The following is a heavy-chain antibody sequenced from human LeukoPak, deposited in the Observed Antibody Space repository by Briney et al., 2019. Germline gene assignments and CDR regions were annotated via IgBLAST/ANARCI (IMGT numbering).Heavy chain of an antibody. CDR3: ARHRGGWDAFDI. Sequence: SETLFLTCTVPGGSIFIGSYYWGWIRQPPGKGLEWIGSVDYSGSTYYSPSLKSRVTVSVDTSKNQFSLKLSSVTAADTAVYYCARHRGGWDAFDIWGQGTVVPVSS. J-gene: IGHJ3*02. CDR2: VDYSGST. CDR1: GGSIFIGSYY. V-gene: IGHV4-39*01.